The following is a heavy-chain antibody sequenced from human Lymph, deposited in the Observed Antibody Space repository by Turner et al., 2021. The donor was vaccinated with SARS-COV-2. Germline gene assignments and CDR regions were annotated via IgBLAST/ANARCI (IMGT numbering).Heavy chain of an antibody. CDR2: ISTYNGNT. CDR3: AVTGMNYDLLWKTYYYYGMDV. V-gene: IGHV1-18*01. D-gene: IGHD2-21*02. Sequence: QVQLVQSGAEVKKPGASVKVSCKASGYTFTSYGISWVRQAPGQGLEWRGCISTYNGNTYYAQKLQGRVTMTTDTSTSTAYMELSSLRSDDTAVYYCAVTGMNYDLLWKTYYYYGMDVWGQCTTVTVSS. J-gene: IGHJ6*02. CDR1: GYTFTSYG.